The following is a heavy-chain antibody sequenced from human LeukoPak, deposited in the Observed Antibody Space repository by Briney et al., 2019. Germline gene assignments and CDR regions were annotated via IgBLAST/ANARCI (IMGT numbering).Heavy chain of an antibody. V-gene: IGHV4-38-2*02. CDR2: IYHSGST. CDR1: GYSISSGYY. CDR3: ARVFSTNYYDDRGWFDP. D-gene: IGHD3-22*01. J-gene: IGHJ5*02. Sequence: PSETLSLTCTVSGYSISSGYYWGWIRQPPGKGREWIGSIYHSGSTYYNPSLKSRVTISVQTSTNQFSLKLSSVTAADTAVYYCARVFSTNYYDDRGWFDPWGQGTLVTVSS.